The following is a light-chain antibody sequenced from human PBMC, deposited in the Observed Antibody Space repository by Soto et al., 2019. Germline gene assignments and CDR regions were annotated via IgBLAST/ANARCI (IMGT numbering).Light chain of an antibody. Sequence: QSVLTQPASVSGSPGQSITISCTGTSSDVGGYNHVSWYQHHPGKAPKRIIYEVTKRPSGVSNCFSGSKSGDTASLTISGLQAEDEADYYCSSHTASTTRIFGTGTKLTVL. CDR2: EVT. V-gene: IGLV2-14*01. CDR3: SSHTASTTRI. J-gene: IGLJ1*01. CDR1: SSDVGGYNH.